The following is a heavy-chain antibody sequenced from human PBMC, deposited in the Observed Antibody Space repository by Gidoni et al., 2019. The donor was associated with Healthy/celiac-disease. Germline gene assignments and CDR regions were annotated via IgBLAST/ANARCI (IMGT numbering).Heavy chain of an antibody. J-gene: IGHJ3*02. CDR1: GGTFSSSA. D-gene: IGHD2-21*01. V-gene: IGHV1-69*01. CDR3: ARGAYSGVDI. CDR2: IIPNFGTA. Sequence: QVQLVPFGAEVKKPGSSVKVSFTASGGTFSSSAISWVRQAPGQGLEWMGGIIPNFGTANDAQKFQGRVTITEDESTSTAYMELSSLRAEDTAVYYCARGAYSGVDIWGQGTMVTVSS.